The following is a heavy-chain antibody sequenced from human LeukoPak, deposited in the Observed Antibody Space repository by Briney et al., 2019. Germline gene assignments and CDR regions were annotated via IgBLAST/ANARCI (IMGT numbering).Heavy chain of an antibody. CDR1: GFTFSSYA. CDR2: ISYDGSNK. D-gene: IGHD4-17*01. J-gene: IGHJ4*02. Sequence: PGRSLRLSCAASGFTFSSYAMHWVRQAPGKGLEWVAVISYDGSNKYYADSVKGRFTISRDNSKNTLYLQMNSLRAEDTAVYYCARDQDYGDPPRYWGQGTLVTVSS. V-gene: IGHV3-30*04. CDR3: ARDQDYGDPPRY.